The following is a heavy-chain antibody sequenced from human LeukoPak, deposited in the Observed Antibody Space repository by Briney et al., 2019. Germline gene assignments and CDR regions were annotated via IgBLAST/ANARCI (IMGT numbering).Heavy chain of an antibody. Sequence: PSETLSLTCTVSGGSISSSSYYWGWIRQPPGKGLEWIGSIYYSGSTYYNPSLKSRVTISVDTSKNQFSLKLSSVTAADTAVYYCARGGYDISGGFDYWGQGTLVTVSS. V-gene: IGHV4-39*01. D-gene: IGHD5-12*01. J-gene: IGHJ4*02. CDR1: GGSISSSSYY. CDR2: IYYSGST. CDR3: ARGGYDISGGFDY.